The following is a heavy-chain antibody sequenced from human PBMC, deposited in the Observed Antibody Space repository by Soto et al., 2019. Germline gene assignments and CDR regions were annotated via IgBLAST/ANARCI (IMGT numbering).Heavy chain of an antibody. V-gene: IGHV1-18*01. J-gene: IGHJ6*02. CDR1: GYTFNSYG. CDR3: ARSDYDILTGYYRDYYYYGMDV. CDR2: ISAYNGNT. Sequence: GASVKVSCKASGYTFNSYGISWVRQAPGQGLEWMGWISAYNGNTNYAQKLQGRVTMTTDTSTSTAYMELRSLRSDDTAVYYCARSDYDILTGYYRDYYYYGMDVWGQGTTVNVSS. D-gene: IGHD3-9*01.